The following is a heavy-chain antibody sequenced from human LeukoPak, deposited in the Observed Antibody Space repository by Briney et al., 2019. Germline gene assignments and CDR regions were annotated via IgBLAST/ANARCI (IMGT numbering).Heavy chain of an antibody. V-gene: IGHV4-59*01. J-gene: IGHJ4*02. CDR2: IYYSGST. Sequence: SETLSLTCTVSGGSISSYYWSWIRQPPGKGLEWIGYIYYSGSTNYNPSLKSRVTISVDTSKNQFSLKLSSVTAADTAVYYCARDLNGNYRLDHWGQGTLVTVSS. D-gene: IGHD1-7*01. CDR1: GGSISSYY. CDR3: ARDLNGNYRLDH.